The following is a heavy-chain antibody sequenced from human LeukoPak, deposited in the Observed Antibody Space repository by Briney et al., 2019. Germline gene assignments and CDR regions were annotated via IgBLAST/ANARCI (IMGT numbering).Heavy chain of an antibody. V-gene: IGHV1-24*01. CDR2: FDPEDDER. CDR3: STETAGNY. J-gene: IGHJ4*02. Sequence: ASVKVSCKAFGHTLKDLSIHWVRQAPGKGLEWLGGFDPEDDERMYAPKFQGRVTVTEDNSIDTAYMELTSLSSDDTGVYYCSTETAGNYWGQGTVVTVSS. CDR1: GHTLKDLS.